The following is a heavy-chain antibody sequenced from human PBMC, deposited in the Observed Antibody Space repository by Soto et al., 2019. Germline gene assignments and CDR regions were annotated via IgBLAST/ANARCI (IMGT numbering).Heavy chain of an antibody. Sequence: GGSLRLSCVGSGFSFDNFAMRWVRQAPGKGLEWVSSISARSSTTYYAGSVKGRFTISRDNSKNTLYLQMNSLTAEDTAVYYCSRDCCDSGTTFYGVDVWGKGTTVTVSS. V-gene: IGHV3-23*01. CDR2: ISARSSTT. CDR1: GFSFDNFA. CDR3: SRDCCDSGTTFYGVDV. J-gene: IGHJ6*04. D-gene: IGHD4-4*01.